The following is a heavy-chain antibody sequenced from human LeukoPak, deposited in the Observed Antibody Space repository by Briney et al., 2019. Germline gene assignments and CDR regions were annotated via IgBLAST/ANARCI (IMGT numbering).Heavy chain of an antibody. J-gene: IGHJ4*02. CDR1: GFTFSTYG. CDR2: IKQDGNEK. CDR3: ARDTLGEGEDANYAVYYFDY. D-gene: IGHD4/OR15-4a*01. V-gene: IGHV3-7*01. Sequence: GGSLRLSCAASGFTFSTYGMHWVRQAPGKGLEWVANIKQDGNEKYYVDSVKGRFTISRDNAKNSLDLQMNSLRAEDTAVYYCARDTLGEGEDANYAVYYFDYWGQGTPVTVSS.